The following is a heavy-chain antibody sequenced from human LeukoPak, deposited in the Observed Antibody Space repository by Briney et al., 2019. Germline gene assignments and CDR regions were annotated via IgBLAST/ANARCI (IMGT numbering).Heavy chain of an antibody. Sequence: ASVKVSCKVSGYTLTGLSMHWVRQAPGKGLEWMGGFDPEDGETIYAQKFQGRVTMTEDTSTDTAYMELSSLRSEDTAVYYCATGVGWELLHYFDYWGQGTLVTVSS. CDR1: GYTLTGLS. CDR2: FDPEDGET. CDR3: ATGVGWELLHYFDY. D-gene: IGHD1-26*01. V-gene: IGHV1-24*01. J-gene: IGHJ4*02.